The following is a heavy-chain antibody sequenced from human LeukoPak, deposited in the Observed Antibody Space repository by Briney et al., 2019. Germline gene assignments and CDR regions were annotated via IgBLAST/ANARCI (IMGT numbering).Heavy chain of an antibody. Sequence: GRSQRLSCATSGFTFSSYAMHWVRQAPGKGLEWVAVISYDGSNKYYADSVKGRFIISRDNSKNTLYLQMNSLRAEDTAVYYCARVKGGIAAAGREFDPWGQGTLVTVSS. J-gene: IGHJ5*02. CDR3: ARVKGGIAAAGREFDP. D-gene: IGHD6-13*01. CDR1: GFTFSSYA. CDR2: ISYDGSNK. V-gene: IGHV3-30-3*01.